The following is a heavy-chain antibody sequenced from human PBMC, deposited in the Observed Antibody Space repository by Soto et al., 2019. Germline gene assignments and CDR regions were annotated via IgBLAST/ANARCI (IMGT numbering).Heavy chain of an antibody. CDR2: IGTAGDT. Sequence: PGGSLRLSCAASGFTFSSYDMHWVRQATGKGLEWVSAIGTAGDTYYPGYVKGRFSISRDNSNNFLYLQMNSLTTDDTAFYFCAKDNEGSRWPQNYGMDVWGQGTTVTVSS. D-gene: IGHD2-15*01. V-gene: IGHV3-13*01. J-gene: IGHJ6*02. CDR3: AKDNEGSRWPQNYGMDV. CDR1: GFTFSSYD.